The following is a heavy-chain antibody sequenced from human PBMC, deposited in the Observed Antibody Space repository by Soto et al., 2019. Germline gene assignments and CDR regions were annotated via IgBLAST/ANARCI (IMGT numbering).Heavy chain of an antibody. CDR3: ARGGFSGSGSYIQGDY. Sequence: EVQLVESGGGLVQPGGSLRLSCAASGFTFSNYWMHWVREAPGKGLVWVSRIKSDGSSISYADSVKGRFTISRDNARNTLYLQMNSLRAEDTAEYYCARGGFSGSGSYIQGDYWGQGTLVTVSS. D-gene: IGHD3-10*01. CDR1: GFTFSNYW. V-gene: IGHV3-74*01. CDR2: IKSDGSSI. J-gene: IGHJ4*02.